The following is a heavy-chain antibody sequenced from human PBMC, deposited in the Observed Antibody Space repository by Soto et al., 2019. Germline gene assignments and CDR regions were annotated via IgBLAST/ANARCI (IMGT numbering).Heavy chain of an antibody. CDR3: ARHIEFGELLSGDYYYYGMDV. CDR2: IYPGDSDT. Sequence: GESLKISCKGSGYSFTSYWICWVRQMPGKGLEWMGIIYPGDSDTRYSPSFQGQVTISADKSISTAYLQWSSLKASDTAMYYCARHIEFGELLSGDYYYYGMDVWGQGTTVT. V-gene: IGHV5-51*01. J-gene: IGHJ6*02. CDR1: GYSFTSYW. D-gene: IGHD3-10*01.